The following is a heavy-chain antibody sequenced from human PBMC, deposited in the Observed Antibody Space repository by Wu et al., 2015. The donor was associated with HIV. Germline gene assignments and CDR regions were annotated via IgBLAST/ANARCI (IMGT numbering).Heavy chain of an antibody. CDR2: FVPEDDLT. D-gene: IGHD3-16*01. V-gene: IGHV1-24*01. CDR3: VTNMIVNPGYNWFDP. Sequence: QVQLVQSGAEVKKPGASAKVSCKVSGSNLRKISIHWVRQAPGKGLEWMGGFVPEDDLTIYAPKFQGRVRMAEDTSTDTAYMQMNSLKSEDTAVYYCVTNMIVNPGYNWFDPWGQ. CDR1: GSNLRKIS. J-gene: IGHJ5*02.